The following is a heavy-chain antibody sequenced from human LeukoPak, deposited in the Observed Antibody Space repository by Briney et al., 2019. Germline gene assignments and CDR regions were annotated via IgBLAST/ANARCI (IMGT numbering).Heavy chain of an antibody. CDR1: GYTFTDYS. V-gene: IGHV1-46*01. Sequence: RASVKVSCKASGYTFTDYSIHWVRQAPGQGLEWMGIINPSGGSTTYAQKFQGRVTMTRDTSTSTVYMELSSLRSEDTAVYYCAGEGFTSRFPLGLNWGQGTLVTVSS. CDR2: INPSGGST. J-gene: IGHJ4*02. D-gene: IGHD2-2*01. CDR3: AGEGFTSRFPLGLN.